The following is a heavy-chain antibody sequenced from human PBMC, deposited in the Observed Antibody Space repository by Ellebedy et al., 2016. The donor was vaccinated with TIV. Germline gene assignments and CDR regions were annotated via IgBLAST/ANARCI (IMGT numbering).Heavy chain of an antibody. CDR3: AKLDCLFEGDCL. J-gene: IGHJ4*02. Sequence: SETLSLTXAVSGGSISTDSWWSWVRQSPGKGLEWIGEIYHSGDTNFNPSLKSRVTISLNKSKNQFSLRLTSVTAADTAVYFCAKLDCLFEGDCLWGQGTLVTVSS. D-gene: IGHD3/OR15-3a*01. CDR2: IYHSGDT. V-gene: IGHV4-4*02. CDR1: GGSISTDSW.